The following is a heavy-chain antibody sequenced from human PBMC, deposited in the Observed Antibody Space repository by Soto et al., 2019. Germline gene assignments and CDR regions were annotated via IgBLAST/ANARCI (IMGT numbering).Heavy chain of an antibody. V-gene: IGHV1-69*01. D-gene: IGHD2-15*01. CDR2: IIPVYGTP. CDR3: SIVTAYGMDV. CDR1: GGTFNKYA. Sequence: QVQLEQSGAEVKKPGSSLKVSCKATGGTFNKYAISWVRQAPGQGLEWMAGIIPVYGTPNHAQRFQDRVTIIADESTTTAYMEVNSLTSEDTAIYYCSIVTAYGMDVWGPGTTVIVSS. J-gene: IGHJ6*02.